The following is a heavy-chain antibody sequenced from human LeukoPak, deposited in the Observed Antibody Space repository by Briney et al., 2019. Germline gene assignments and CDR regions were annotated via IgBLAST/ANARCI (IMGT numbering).Heavy chain of an antibody. CDR1: GFTFSSSA. CDR2: ISGGGDIT. Sequence: GGSLRLSCAASGFTFSSSAMTWVRQAPGKGLEWVSDISGGGDITYYADPLKGRFTISRDNSKNTLYLQMDSLRAEDTAKYYCAKSLLTTASGTGRAFDIWGQGTMVTVSA. CDR3: AKSLLTTASGTGRAFDI. D-gene: IGHD1-26*01. V-gene: IGHV3-23*01. J-gene: IGHJ3*02.